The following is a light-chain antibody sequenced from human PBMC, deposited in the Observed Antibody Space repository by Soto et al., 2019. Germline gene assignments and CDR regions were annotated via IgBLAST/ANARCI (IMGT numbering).Light chain of an antibody. CDR3: SSYTSSSTRV. CDR2: EVS. Sequence: QSALTQPASVSGPPGQSITISCTGTSSDVGGYNYVSWYQQHPGKAPKLMIYEVSNRPPGVSNRFSGSKSGNTASLTISGLQAEDEADYYCSSYTSSSTRVFGGGTKLTVL. V-gene: IGLV2-14*01. J-gene: IGLJ3*02. CDR1: SSDVGGYNY.